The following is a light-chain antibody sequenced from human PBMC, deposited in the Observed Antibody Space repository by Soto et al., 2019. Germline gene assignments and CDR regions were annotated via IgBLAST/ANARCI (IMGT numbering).Light chain of an antibody. J-gene: IGLJ1*01. CDR2: SNN. CDR3: DAWDDSLSGYV. Sequence: QSVLTQPPSASGTPGQRVTISCSGSSSNIGSNYVYWYQYLPGTAPKLLIYSNNQRPSGVPHRFCGSKSGTSASLAISGLRSEDEADYYCDAWDDSLSGYVFGTGTKLTVL. V-gene: IGLV1-47*02. CDR1: SSNIGSNY.